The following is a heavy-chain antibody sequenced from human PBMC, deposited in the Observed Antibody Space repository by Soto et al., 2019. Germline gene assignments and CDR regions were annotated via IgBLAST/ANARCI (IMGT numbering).Heavy chain of an antibody. J-gene: IGHJ4*02. CDR2: IYTGGTT. D-gene: IGHD5-12*01. CDR3: HGYGY. V-gene: IGHV3-53*01. Sequence: PGGSLRLSCVVSGFTVSSSNYMSWVRQAPGKGPEWVSVIYTGGTTYYADSVKGRFTISRDNSKNTLYLQMNSLRAEDTAVYYCHGYGYWGQGTLVTVSS. CDR1: GFTVSSSNY.